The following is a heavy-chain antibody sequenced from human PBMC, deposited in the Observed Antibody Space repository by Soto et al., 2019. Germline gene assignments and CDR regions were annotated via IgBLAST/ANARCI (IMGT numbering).Heavy chain of an antibody. CDR1: GFTFSSYA. J-gene: IGHJ6*02. V-gene: IGHV3-23*01. CDR3: AKDLSSSSIAYYYCGMDV. D-gene: IGHD6-6*01. CDR2: ISGSGGST. Sequence: PGGSLRLSCAASGFTFSSYAMSWVRQAPGKGLEWVSAISGSGGSTYYADSVKGRFTISRDNSKNTLYLQMNSLRAEDTAVYYCAKDLSSSSIAYYYCGMDVWGQGTTVTVSS.